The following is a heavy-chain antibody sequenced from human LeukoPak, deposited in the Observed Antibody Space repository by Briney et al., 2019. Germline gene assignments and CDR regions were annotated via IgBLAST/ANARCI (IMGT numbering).Heavy chain of an antibody. D-gene: IGHD3-9*01. V-gene: IGHV1-69*13. CDR2: IIPIFGTA. J-gene: IGHJ6*02. Sequence: SVKVSCKASGGTFSSYAISWVRQAPGQGLEWMGGIIPIFGTANYAQKFQGRVTITADESTSTAYMELSSLRSEDTAVYYCAREGYYDILTGYYGMDVRGQGTTVTVSS. CDR3: AREGYYDILTGYYGMDV. CDR1: GGTFSSYA.